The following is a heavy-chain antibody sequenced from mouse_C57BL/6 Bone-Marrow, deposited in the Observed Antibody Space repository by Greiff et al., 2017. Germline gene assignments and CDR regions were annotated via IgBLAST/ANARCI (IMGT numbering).Heavy chain of an antibody. CDR1: GYTFTSYW. D-gene: IGHD1-1*01. CDR2: IDPSDSYT. J-gene: IGHJ2*01. V-gene: IGHV1-50*01. Sequence: VQLQQPGAELVKPGASVKLSCKASGYTFTSYWMQWVKQRPGQGLEWIGEIDPSDSYTNYNQKFKGKATLTVDTSSSTADMQLSSLTSEDSAVYYCARRDYGLYFDYWGQGTTLTVSS. CDR3: ARRDYGLYFDY.